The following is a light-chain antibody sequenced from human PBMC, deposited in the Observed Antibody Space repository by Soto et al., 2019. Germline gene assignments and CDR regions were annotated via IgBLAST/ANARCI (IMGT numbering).Light chain of an antibody. CDR3: HQYESSPRT. CDR2: GAS. J-gene: IGKJ1*01. Sequence: EIVLTQTRSTLCLAPGERATLSCRVCQSVSSSYLASCQQKPRQAPPLLIFGASSRATGIPARFSGSGSGTEFTPTIISLEPEDFAVSYCHQYESSPRTFGQGTKVDIK. CDR1: QSVSSSY. V-gene: IGKV3-20*01.